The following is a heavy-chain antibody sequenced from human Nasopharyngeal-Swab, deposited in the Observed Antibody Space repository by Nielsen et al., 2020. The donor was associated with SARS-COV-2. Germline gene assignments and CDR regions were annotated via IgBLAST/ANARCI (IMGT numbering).Heavy chain of an antibody. D-gene: IGHD3-22*01. CDR3: ARVPGGYDSSGYYFDQ. CDR2: IKQDGSEK. J-gene: IGHJ4*02. V-gene: IGHV3-7*01. Sequence: GGSLRLSCAASAFTFSGYWMNWVRQALGKGLEWVASIKQDGSEKYYVDSVKGRFTISRDNAKNSLYLQMNSLRVEDTAVYYCARVPGGYDSSGYYFDQWGQGTLVTVSS. CDR1: AFTFSGYW.